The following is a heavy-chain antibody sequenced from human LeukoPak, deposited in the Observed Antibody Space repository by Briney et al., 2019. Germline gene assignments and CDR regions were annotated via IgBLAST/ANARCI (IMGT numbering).Heavy chain of an antibody. J-gene: IGHJ4*02. V-gene: IGHV1-69*06. CDR1: GGTCSSYA. D-gene: IGHD5-18*01. Sequence: SVKVSCKASGGTCSSYAISWVRQAPGQGLEWMGRIIPIFGTANYAQKFQGRVTITADKSTSTAYMELSSLRSEDTAVYYCAETPALQLRAPFDYWGQGTLVTVSS. CDR2: IIPIFGTA. CDR3: AETPALQLRAPFDY.